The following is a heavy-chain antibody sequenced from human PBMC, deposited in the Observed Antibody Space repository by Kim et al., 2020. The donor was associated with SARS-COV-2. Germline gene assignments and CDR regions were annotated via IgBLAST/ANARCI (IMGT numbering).Heavy chain of an antibody. Sequence: SETLSLTCTVSGGSISSYYWSWIRQPAGKGLEWIGRIYTSGSTNYNPSLKSRVTMSVDTSKNQFSLKLSSVTAADTAVYYCAREGQQWLVLVPTPRVRFDYWGQGTLVTVS. CDR3: AREGQQWLVLVPTPRVRFDY. CDR1: GGSISSYY. CDR2: IYTSGST. V-gene: IGHV4-4*07. D-gene: IGHD6-19*01. J-gene: IGHJ4*02.